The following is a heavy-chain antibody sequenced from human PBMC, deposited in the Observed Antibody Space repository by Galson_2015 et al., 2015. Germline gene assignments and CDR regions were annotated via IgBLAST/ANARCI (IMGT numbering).Heavy chain of an antibody. Sequence: SVKVSCKASGYTFSLYSLHWVRQAPGQRLEWMGWINPGNSKTRFSQKFQGRVTFTRDTFANTAYMELSSLGSEDTAVYYCARYGSGRFADGGQGPQVTVAS. V-gene: IGHV1-3*01. D-gene: IGHD3-10*01. CDR1: GYTFSLYS. CDR3: ARYGSGRFAD. J-gene: IGHJ4*02. CDR2: INPGNSKT.